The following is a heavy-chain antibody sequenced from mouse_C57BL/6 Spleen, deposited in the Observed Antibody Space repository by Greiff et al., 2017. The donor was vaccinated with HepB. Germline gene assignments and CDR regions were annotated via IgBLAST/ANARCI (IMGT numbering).Heavy chain of an antibody. Sequence: DVKLVESEGGLVQPGSSMKLSCTASGFTFSDYYMAWVRQVPEKGLEWVANINYDGSSTYYLDSLKSRFIISRDNAKNILYLQMSSLKSEDTATYYCARDSHYGSSQYYFDYWGQGTTLTVSS. D-gene: IGHD1-1*01. V-gene: IGHV5-16*01. CDR2: INYDGSST. CDR3: ARDSHYGSSQYYFDY. CDR1: GFTFSDYY. J-gene: IGHJ2*01.